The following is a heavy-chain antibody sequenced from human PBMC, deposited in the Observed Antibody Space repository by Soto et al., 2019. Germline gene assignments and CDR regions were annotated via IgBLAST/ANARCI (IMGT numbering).Heavy chain of an antibody. J-gene: IGHJ1*01. CDR3: ARDYHRHAPRDIAAAGTVFQH. D-gene: IGHD6-13*01. V-gene: IGHV3-21*01. CDR1: GFTFSSYS. Sequence: GGSLRLSCAASGFTFSSYSMNWVRQAPGKGLEWVSSISSSSSYIYYADSVKGRFTISRDNAKNSLYLQMNSLRAEDTAVYYCARDYHRHAPRDIAAAGTVFQHWGQGTLVTVSS. CDR2: ISSSSSYI.